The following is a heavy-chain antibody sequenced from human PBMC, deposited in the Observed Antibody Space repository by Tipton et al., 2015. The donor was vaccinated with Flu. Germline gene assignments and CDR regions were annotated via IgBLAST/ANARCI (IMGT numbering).Heavy chain of an antibody. Sequence: TLSLTCTVSGGSVSDSDYWWGWIRQSPGKGLEWIGNIYYSGSAFYNPSLKSRVTMLVDTSNNQFSLKVNSVTATDTAVYYCARSGPLAEYYWGQGTLVTVSS. D-gene: IGHD6-19*01. CDR2: IYYSGSA. CDR3: ARSGPLAEYY. CDR1: GGSVSDSDYW. J-gene: IGHJ4*02. V-gene: IGHV4-39*01.